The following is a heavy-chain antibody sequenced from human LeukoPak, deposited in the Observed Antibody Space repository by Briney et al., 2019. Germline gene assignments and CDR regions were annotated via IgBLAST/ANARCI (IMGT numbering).Heavy chain of an antibody. CDR3: ARGGRDYDFWSGPDY. D-gene: IGHD3-3*01. CDR2: ISAYNGNT. CDR1: GYTFTSYV. V-gene: IGHV1-18*01. Sequence: ASVKVSCKASGYTFTSYVISWVRQAPGQGLEWMGWISAYNGNTNYAQKLQGRVTMTTDTSTSTAYMELRSLRSDDTAVYYCARGGRDYDFWSGPDYWGQGTLVTVSS. J-gene: IGHJ4*02.